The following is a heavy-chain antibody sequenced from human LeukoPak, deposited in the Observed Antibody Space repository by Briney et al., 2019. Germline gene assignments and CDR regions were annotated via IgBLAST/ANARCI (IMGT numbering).Heavy chain of an antibody. J-gene: IGHJ4*02. D-gene: IGHD4-23*01. CDR2: INPNSGGR. V-gene: IGHV1-2*02. CDR3: ARDGSNRFDY. CDR1: GYTFTGYY. Sequence: GASVKVCCKASGYTFTGYYINWVRQAPGQGLELMGWINPNSGGRNYAQKFQGRVTMTRDKSISTGYMELSRLRSDDTAVYYCARDGSNRFDYWGQGTLVTVSS.